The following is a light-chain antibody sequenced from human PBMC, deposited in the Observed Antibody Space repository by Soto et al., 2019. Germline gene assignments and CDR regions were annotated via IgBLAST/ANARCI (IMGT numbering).Light chain of an antibody. V-gene: IGLV2-14*01. CDR2: DVT. CDR3: TSYTYNIPPYV. J-gene: IGLJ1*01. CDR1: RSDVGGYNY. Sequence: QSVLTQPASVSGSPGQSISISCTGTRSDVGGYNYVSWYQQHPGKAPKLIIYDVTKRPSGVSTRFSGSKSGNTASLTISGLQPEDEADYYCTSYTYNIPPYVVGTGTKVPVL.